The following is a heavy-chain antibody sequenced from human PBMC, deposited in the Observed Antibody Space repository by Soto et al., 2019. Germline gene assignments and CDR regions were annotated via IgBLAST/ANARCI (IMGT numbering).Heavy chain of an antibody. D-gene: IGHD3-16*02. Sequence: PGGSLRLSCAASGFTFSSYGMHWVRQAPGKGLEWVAVISYDGSNKYYADSVKGRFTISRDNSKNTLYLQMNSLRAEDTAVYYCAKDFSPLLRLGELSFDYWGQGTLVTVSS. CDR3: AKDFSPLLRLGELSFDY. CDR1: GFTFSSYG. CDR2: ISYDGSNK. V-gene: IGHV3-30*18. J-gene: IGHJ4*02.